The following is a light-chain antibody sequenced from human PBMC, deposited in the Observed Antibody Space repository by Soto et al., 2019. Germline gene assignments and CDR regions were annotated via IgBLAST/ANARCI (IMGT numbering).Light chain of an antibody. J-gene: IGLJ1*01. V-gene: IGLV2-14*01. CDR3: SSYTGSSTFV. Sequence: QSALTQPASVSGSPGQSITISCTGTSSDVGGYDYVSWYQQLPGKAPKLLIYDVNNRPSGVSHRFSGSKSGNTASLTISGLQAEDEADYYCSSYTGSSTFVIGTGTKVTVL. CDR2: DVN. CDR1: SSDVGGYDY.